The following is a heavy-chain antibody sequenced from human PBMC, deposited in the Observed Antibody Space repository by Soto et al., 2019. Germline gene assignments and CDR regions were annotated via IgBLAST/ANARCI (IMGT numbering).Heavy chain of an antibody. J-gene: IGHJ4*02. V-gene: IGHV3-9*01. CDR1: GFTFDDYA. Sequence: PGGSLRLSCAASGFTFDDYAMHWVRQAPGKGLEWVSGISWNSGSIGYADSVKGRFTISRDNAKNSLYLQMNSLRAEDTALYYCAKDSTEVVVAATFDYWGQGTLVTVSS. D-gene: IGHD2-15*01. CDR2: ISWNSGSI. CDR3: AKDSTEVVVAATFDY.